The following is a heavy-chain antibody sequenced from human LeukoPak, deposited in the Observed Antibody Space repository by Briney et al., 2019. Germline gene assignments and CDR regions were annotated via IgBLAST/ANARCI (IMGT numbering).Heavy chain of an antibody. CDR1: GDSVSSNSAA. CDR3: ARVGGYSGYDYYYGMDV. V-gene: IGHV6-1*01. D-gene: IGHD5-12*01. J-gene: IGHJ6*02. CDR2: TYYRSKWYN. Sequence: SQTLSLTCAISGDSVSSNSAAWNWIRQSPSRGLEWLGRTYYRSKWYNDYAVSVKSRITINPDTSKNQFSLQLNSVTPEDTAVYYCARVGGYSGYDYYYGMDVWGQGTTVTVS.